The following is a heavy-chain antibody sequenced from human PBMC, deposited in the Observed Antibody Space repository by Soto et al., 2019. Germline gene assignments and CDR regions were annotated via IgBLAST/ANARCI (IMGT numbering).Heavy chain of an antibody. Sequence: QVHLVQSGVEVKTPGASVKVSCQASGYTFFTYDISWVRQAPGQGLEWMGWISTYSGDTKYAQKFQGRVTMTTATSTTTAYLELSRLRSDDTAVYYCARHHGPTTSENWFDHWGQGTLVTVSS. D-gene: IGHD5-12*01. CDR2: ISTYSGDT. V-gene: IGHV1-18*01. CDR1: GYTFFTYD. CDR3: ARHHGPTTSENWFDH. J-gene: IGHJ5*02.